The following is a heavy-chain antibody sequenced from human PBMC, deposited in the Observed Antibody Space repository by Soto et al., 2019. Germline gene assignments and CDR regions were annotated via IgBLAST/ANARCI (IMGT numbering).Heavy chain of an antibody. CDR3: AARSDYAGFDG. V-gene: IGHV3-48*01. CDR2: ISSSSHTI. Sequence: EALLVESGGGLVQPGGSLRLSCAASGSTLSTYGMNWVRQAPGKGLEWVSYISSSSHTIFYADSVKGRFIISRDNAKNSLFLQMNSLRAEDSAVYYCAARSDYAGFDGWGQGTRVTVS. D-gene: IGHD4-17*01. CDR1: GSTLSTYG. J-gene: IGHJ3*01.